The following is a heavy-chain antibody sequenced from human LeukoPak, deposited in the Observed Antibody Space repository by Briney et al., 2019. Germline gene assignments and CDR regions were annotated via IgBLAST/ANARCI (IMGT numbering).Heavy chain of an antibody. CDR1: GGAFSGYY. Sequence: SETLSLTCAVYGGAFSGYYWSWIRQPPGQGLEWIGEINHSGSTNYNPSLKSRVTISVDTSKNQFSLKLSSVTAADTAVYYCAGFDYGDYPRLLDGIDYWGQGTLVTVSS. J-gene: IGHJ4*02. CDR2: INHSGST. V-gene: IGHV4-34*01. D-gene: IGHD4-17*01. CDR3: AGFDYGDYPRLLDGIDY.